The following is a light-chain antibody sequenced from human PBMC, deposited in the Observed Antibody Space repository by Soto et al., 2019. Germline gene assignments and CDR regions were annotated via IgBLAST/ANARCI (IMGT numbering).Light chain of an antibody. CDR3: QHYNNWPPWT. CDR1: QSVSRN. CDR2: GAS. J-gene: IGKJ1*01. V-gene: IGKV3-15*01. Sequence: EIVMTQSPATLSVSPGERATLSCRASQSVSRNLAWYQQKPGQAPRLLIYGASTRATGIPAKFSDSGSGTAFTLTISSLQSEDFALYYCQHYNNWPPWTFGQGTKVEIK.